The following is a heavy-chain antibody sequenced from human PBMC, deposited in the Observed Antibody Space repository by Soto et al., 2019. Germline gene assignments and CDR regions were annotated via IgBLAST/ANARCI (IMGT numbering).Heavy chain of an antibody. CDR3: AKSRGDSWYLYYYDY. CDR2: ISGSGGSI. Sequence: EVQLLESGGGLVQPGGSLRLSCAASGLTFRAFSMSWVRQPPGQGLEWVSGISGSGGSIYYADSVKGRFTISRDRSSNTLYLQMSSLMAEDTAVYYCAKSRGDSWYLYYYDYWGQGPLVTVSS. D-gene: IGHD5-12*01. CDR1: GLTFRAFS. J-gene: IGHJ4*02. V-gene: IGHV3-23*01.